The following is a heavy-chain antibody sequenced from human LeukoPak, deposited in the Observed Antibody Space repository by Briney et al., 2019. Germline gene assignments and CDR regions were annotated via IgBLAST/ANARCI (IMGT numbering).Heavy chain of an antibody. V-gene: IGHV3-30*03. J-gene: IGHJ4*02. CDR2: ISYDGNNK. CDR1: GFTVSSNY. CDR3: TSIVGATGRYQTIRTIDY. D-gene: IGHD1-26*01. Sequence: GGSLRLSCAASGFTVSSNYMSWVRQAPGKGLEWVAIISYDGNNKYYADSVKGRFTISRDDSKNTAYLQMNSLKTEDTAVYYCTSIVGATGRYQTIRTIDYWGQGTLVTVSS.